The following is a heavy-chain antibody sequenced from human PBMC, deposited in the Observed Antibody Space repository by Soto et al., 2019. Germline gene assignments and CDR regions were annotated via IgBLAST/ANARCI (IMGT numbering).Heavy chain of an antibody. J-gene: IGHJ5*02. Sequence: QEQLVQSGTEVKKPGASVTVSCKSSGYTFTDFYLHWLRQAPGQGLEWVGWINPKTGDTKSSKKYQASDTMSRAASVRAAHLELTRPPSADTAMYYWALGTNGTTGGYHPRAEGRRVTV. CDR1: GYTFTDFY. CDR2: INPKTGDT. V-gene: IGHV1-2*02. CDR3: ALGTNGTTGGYHP. D-gene: IGHD1-7*01.